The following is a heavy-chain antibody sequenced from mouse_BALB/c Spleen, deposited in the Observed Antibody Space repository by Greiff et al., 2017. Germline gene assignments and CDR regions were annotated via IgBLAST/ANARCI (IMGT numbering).Heavy chain of an antibody. Sequence: VHLVESGPSLVQPSQSLSITCTVSGFSLTSYGVHWVRQSPGKGLEWLGVIWRGGSTDYNAAFMSRLSITKDNSKSQVFFKMNSLQADDTAIYYCAILWLREGKGFDYWGQGTTLTVSS. J-gene: IGHJ2*01. D-gene: IGHD2-2*01. V-gene: IGHV2-5-1*01. CDR1: GFSLTSYG. CDR2: IWRGGST. CDR3: AILWLREGKGFDY.